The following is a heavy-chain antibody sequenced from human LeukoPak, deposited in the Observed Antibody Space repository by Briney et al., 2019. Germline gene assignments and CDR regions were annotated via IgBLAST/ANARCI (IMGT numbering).Heavy chain of an antibody. J-gene: IGHJ4*02. CDR3: VTKEPSTSGWSY. V-gene: IGHV3-7*01. CDR2: IKEDGSEK. CDR1: GFSISSHW. Sequence: GGSLRLSCVASGFSISSHWMSWVRQAPGKGLEWVANIKEDGSEKNYVDSVKGRFTISRDNAENPVYLQMNDLRAEDTGVYYCVTKEPSTSGWSYWGQGTLVTVSS. D-gene: IGHD6-19*01.